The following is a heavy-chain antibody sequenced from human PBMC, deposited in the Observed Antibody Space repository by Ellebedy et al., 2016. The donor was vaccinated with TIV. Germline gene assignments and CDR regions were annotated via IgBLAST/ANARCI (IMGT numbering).Heavy chain of an antibody. CDR2: IRSTGSDK. Sequence: GESLKISCVASGFTFSNYNMNWVRQSPGKGLEWVSSIRSTGSDKYYAESVKGRFTISRDNAQDTLFLQMSSLRVEDTAVYYCARDQGWAYPGSTRFDYWGQGTLVTVSS. D-gene: IGHD3-10*01. V-gene: IGHV3-21*06. J-gene: IGHJ4*03. CDR3: ARDQGWAYPGSTRFDY. CDR1: GFTFSNYN.